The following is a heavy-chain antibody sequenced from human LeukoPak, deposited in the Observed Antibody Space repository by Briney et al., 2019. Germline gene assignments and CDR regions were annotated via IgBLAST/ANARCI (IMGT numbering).Heavy chain of an antibody. Sequence: SETLSLTCAVSGGSISSGGYSWSWIRQPPGKGLDWIGYTYYSGSTYYNPSLKSRVTISVDRSKNQFSLKLSSVTAADTAVYYCARGVQYVVSQHGNWFDPWGQGTLVTVSS. CDR1: GGSISSGGYS. V-gene: IGHV4-30-2*01. J-gene: IGHJ5*02. CDR3: ARGVQYVVSQHGNWFDP. CDR2: TYYSGST. D-gene: IGHD1-1*01.